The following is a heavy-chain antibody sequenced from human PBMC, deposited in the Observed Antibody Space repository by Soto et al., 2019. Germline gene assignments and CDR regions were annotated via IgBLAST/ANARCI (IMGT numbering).Heavy chain of an antibody. V-gene: IGHV5-51*01. CDR1: GYSFTSYW. Sequence: GESLKIPYTGSGYSFTSYWIGRVRQMPGKGLEWMGCIYPGDSDIRYSPSFQGQVTISADKSLSTAYLQWSSLEASDTAMYYCARSSYYDNGGYYFYCFDYWGQGTQVTVSS. CDR2: IYPGDSDI. CDR3: ARSSYYDNGGYYFYCFDY. J-gene: IGHJ4*02. D-gene: IGHD3-22*01.